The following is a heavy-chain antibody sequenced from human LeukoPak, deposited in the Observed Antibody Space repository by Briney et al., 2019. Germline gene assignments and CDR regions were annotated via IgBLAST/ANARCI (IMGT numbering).Heavy chain of an antibody. D-gene: IGHD6-13*01. CDR1: GIPFSGYY. V-gene: IGHV3-11*03. Sequence: PGGSLRLSCVVSGIPFSGYYMNWIRQAPGKGLEWISYISSSSSYTDYADSVKGRFTISRDNAKSALYLQMNSLRLENTAVYYCAAGTAADFWGQGTLVTVSS. CDR3: AAGTAADF. CDR2: ISSSSSYT. J-gene: IGHJ4*02.